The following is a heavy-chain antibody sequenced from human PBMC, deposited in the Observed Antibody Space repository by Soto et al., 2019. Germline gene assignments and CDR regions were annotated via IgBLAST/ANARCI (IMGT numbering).Heavy chain of an antibody. CDR1: GYTFTGYY. CDR2: INPNSGGT. D-gene: IGHD3-22*01. J-gene: IGHJ6*02. Sequence: WASVKVSCKASGYTFTGYYMHWVRQAPGQGLEWMGWINPNSGGTNYAQKFQGRVTMTRDTSISTAYMELSRLRSDDTAVYYCARDPRLVVVELKYGMDVWGQGTTVTVSS. V-gene: IGHV1-2*02. CDR3: ARDPRLVVVELKYGMDV.